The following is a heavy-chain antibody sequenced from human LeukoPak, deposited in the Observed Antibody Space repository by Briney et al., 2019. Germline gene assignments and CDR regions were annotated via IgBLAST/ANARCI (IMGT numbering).Heavy chain of an antibody. CDR2: FKQDVSKK. Sequence: PGGSLRLSCAASGFTFSSYWMSWVRQAPGKGLEWVANFKQDVSKKYYVDSVKGRFTISRDNAKNTLYLQMNSLIAEDTALYYGAKGVERESRLESWGQGTLVTVSS. D-gene: IGHD3-3*01. CDR1: GFTFSSYW. V-gene: IGHV3-7*03. CDR3: AKGVERESRLES. J-gene: IGHJ4*02.